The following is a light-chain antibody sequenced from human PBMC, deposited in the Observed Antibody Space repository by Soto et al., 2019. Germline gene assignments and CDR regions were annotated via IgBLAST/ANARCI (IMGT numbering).Light chain of an antibody. CDR1: QGISTY. Sequence: DIQLTQSPPFLSASVGDRVTITCRASQGISTYLAWYQQKPGKAPKLLISDASTLRSGVPSRFSGSGSGTEFTLTISSRQPEDFATYYCQQVNSHPPFTFGGGTKVEIK. J-gene: IGKJ4*01. CDR2: DAS. V-gene: IGKV1-9*01. CDR3: QQVNSHPPFT.